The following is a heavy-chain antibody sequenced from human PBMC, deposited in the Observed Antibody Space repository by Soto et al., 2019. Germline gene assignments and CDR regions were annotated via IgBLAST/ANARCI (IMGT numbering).Heavy chain of an antibody. V-gene: IGHV2-26*01. J-gene: IGHJ5*02. CDR1: GFSLSNAGMG. CDR3: AQTEDGGRGRTPAGWFDA. D-gene: IGHD2-15*01. Sequence: QVTLKESGPVLVKPTETLTLTCTVSGFSLSNAGMGVSWVRQPQGKALEWLAHIFSIDGRRITTPLKNRPTISKDTFHSTVVLIMTNMDPVDTATYYCAQTEDGGRGRTPAGWFDAWGQGTLVTVSS. CDR2: IFSIDGR.